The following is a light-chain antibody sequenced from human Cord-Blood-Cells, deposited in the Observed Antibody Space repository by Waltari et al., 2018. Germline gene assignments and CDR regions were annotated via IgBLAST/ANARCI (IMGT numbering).Light chain of an antibody. CDR2: AAS. V-gene: IGKV1-39*01. CDR3: QQSYSTPWT. CDR1: QSIRSY. Sequence: DIQMNQSPSSLSASVGDRVTITCRASQSIRSYLNWYQQKPGKAPKLLIYAASSLQSGVPSRFSGSGSGTDFTLTISSLQPEDFATYYCQQSYSTPWTFGQGTKVEIK. J-gene: IGKJ1*01.